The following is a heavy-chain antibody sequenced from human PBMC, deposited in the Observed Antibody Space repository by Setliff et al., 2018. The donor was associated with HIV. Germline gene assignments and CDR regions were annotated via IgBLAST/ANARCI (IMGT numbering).Heavy chain of an antibody. D-gene: IGHD1-26*01. CDR2: FDPEDGQR. V-gene: IGHV1-24*01. CDR1: GYTLSELS. J-gene: IGHJ6*02. CDR3: ATTGPYSGSLYGMDV. Sequence: GASVKVSCKASGYTLSELSRHWVRQGPGKGLEWMGGFDPEDGQRIYAQKFQGRVTMTEDTSTDTAYMGLSSLSFEDTAVYYCATTGPYSGSLYGMDVWGQGTTVTVSS.